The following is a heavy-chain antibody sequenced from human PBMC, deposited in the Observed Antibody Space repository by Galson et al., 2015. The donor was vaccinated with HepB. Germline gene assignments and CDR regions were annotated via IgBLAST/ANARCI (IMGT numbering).Heavy chain of an antibody. CDR1: VFAFSNYN. CDR3: ARDRPSGWLQFYYYGMDV. D-gene: IGHD5-24*01. CDR2: ITRNSSYR. J-gene: IGHJ6*02. V-gene: IGHV3-21*01. Sequence: SLRLSCAASVFAFSNYNMNWVRQAPGKGLEWVSSITRNSSYRYYADSVKGRFTISRDNAKNSLYLQMNSLRAEDTAVYFCARDRPSGWLQFYYYGMDVWGQGTTVTVSS.